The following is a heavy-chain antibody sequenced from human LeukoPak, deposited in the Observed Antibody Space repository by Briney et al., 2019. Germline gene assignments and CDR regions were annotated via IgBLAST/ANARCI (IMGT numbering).Heavy chain of an antibody. CDR2: ISTSSSYI. Sequence: GGSLRLSCAASGFTFSSYSMNWVRQAPGKGLEWVSSISTSSSYIYYADSMKGRFTISRDNAKTSLYLQMNSLRAEDTAVYYCTTLIQTAGYWDYYYYMDVWGKGTTVTISS. CDR1: GFTFSSYS. J-gene: IGHJ6*03. D-gene: IGHD2-21*02. CDR3: TTLIQTAGYWDYYYYMDV. V-gene: IGHV3-21*01.